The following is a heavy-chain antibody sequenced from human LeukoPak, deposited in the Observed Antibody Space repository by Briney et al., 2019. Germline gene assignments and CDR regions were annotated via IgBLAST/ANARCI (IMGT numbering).Heavy chain of an antibody. D-gene: IGHD2/OR15-2a*01. J-gene: IGHJ4*02. Sequence: PGGSLRLPCAASGFTFSGYGMHWVRQAPGKGLEWVAVISYDGSNKYYADSVKGRFTISRDNSENTLNLQMNSLRAEDTAVYYCAKEIYQSSYLDYWGQGALVTVSS. CDR1: GFTFSGYG. CDR2: ISYDGSNK. V-gene: IGHV3-30*18. CDR3: AKEIYQSSYLDY.